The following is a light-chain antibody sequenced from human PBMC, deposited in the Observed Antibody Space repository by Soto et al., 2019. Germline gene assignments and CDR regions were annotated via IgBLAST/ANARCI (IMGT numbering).Light chain of an antibody. J-gene: IGKJ5*01. Sequence: DIQMTQSPSFVSASVGDRVTVTCRASQDISSWLAWYQQKPGKAPKLLIYTTSTLGSGVPSRFSGSRSGTDFTLTISGLQPEDFATYYCQQANRFPITIGQGTRLEIK. CDR3: QQANRFPIT. V-gene: IGKV1-12*01. CDR1: QDISSW. CDR2: TTS.